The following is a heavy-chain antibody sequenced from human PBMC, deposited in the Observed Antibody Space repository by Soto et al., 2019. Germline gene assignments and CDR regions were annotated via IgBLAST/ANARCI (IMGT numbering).Heavy chain of an antibody. CDR1: GGSFSGYY. Sequence: SETLSLTCPVFGGSFSGYYWGWIRQPPEKGLEWIGEINHSGSTNYNPSLKSRVTISVDTSKNQFSLKLSSVTAADTAVYYCARYGPNSGILVSYRSSYFDYWGQGTLVTVSS. J-gene: IGHJ4*02. D-gene: IGHD3-16*02. CDR3: ARYGPNSGILVSYRSSYFDY. V-gene: IGHV4-34*01. CDR2: INHSGST.